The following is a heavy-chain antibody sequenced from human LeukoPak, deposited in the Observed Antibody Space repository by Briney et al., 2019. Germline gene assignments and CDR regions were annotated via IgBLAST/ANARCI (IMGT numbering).Heavy chain of an antibody. CDR2: ISYDGSNK. Sequence: GRSLRLSCAASGFTFSSYAMHWVRQAPGKGLEWVAVISYDGSNKYYADSVKGRFTISRDNSKNTLYLQMNSLRAEDTAVYYCAREYSYGRIFDYWGQGTLVTVSS. D-gene: IGHD5-18*01. CDR3: AREYSYGRIFDY. V-gene: IGHV3-30*04. J-gene: IGHJ4*02. CDR1: GFTFSSYA.